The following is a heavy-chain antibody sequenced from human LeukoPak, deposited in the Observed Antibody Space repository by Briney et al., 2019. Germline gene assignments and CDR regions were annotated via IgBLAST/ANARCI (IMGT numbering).Heavy chain of an antibody. CDR1: GFTFSGYA. CDR3: AKPPSMYTTFDY. CDR2: ISGSGGST. D-gene: IGHD1-1*01. Sequence: GGSLRLSCAASGFTFSGYAMSWVRQAPGKGLEWVSAISGSGGSTYYADSVKGRFTISRDNSKNTLYLQMNSLRAEDTAVYYCAKPPSMYTTFDYWGQGTLVTVSS. J-gene: IGHJ4*02. V-gene: IGHV3-23*01.